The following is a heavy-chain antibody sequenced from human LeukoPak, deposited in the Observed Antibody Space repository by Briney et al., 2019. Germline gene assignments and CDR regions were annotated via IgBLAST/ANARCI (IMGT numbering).Heavy chain of an antibody. Sequence: GGSLRLSCAASGFTFSSYAMHWVRQAPGKGLEYVSAISSNGGSTYYANSVKGRFTIPRDNSKNTLYLQMGSLRAEDMAVYYCARGDYYDFWSGYPFYYYGMDVWGQGTTVTVSS. D-gene: IGHD3-3*01. CDR2: ISSNGGST. V-gene: IGHV3-64*01. CDR1: GFTFSSYA. CDR3: ARGDYYDFWSGYPFYYYGMDV. J-gene: IGHJ6*02.